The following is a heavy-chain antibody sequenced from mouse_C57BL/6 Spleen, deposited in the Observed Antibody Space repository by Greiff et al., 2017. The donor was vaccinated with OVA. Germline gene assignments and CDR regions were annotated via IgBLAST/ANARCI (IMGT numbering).Heavy chain of an antibody. Sequence: LVESGEGLVKPGGSLKLSCAASGFTFSSYAMSWVRQTPEKRLEWVAYISSGGDYIYYADTVKGRFTISRDNARNTLYLQMSSLKSEDTAMYYCTNSNYVYYAMDYWGQGTSVTVSS. D-gene: IGHD2-5*01. V-gene: IGHV5-9-1*02. CDR2: ISSGGDYI. CDR3: TNSNYVYYAMDY. J-gene: IGHJ4*01. CDR1: GFTFSSYA.